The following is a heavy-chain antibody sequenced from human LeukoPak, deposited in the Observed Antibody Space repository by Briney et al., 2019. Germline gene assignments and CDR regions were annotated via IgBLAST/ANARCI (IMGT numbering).Heavy chain of an antibody. V-gene: IGHV4-34*01. Sequence: SETLSLTCDVYGGSFSGGSFSGYYWSWIRQPPGKGLEWIGEINHRGSTNYNPSLKSRVTMSVDTSKNQFSLKLSSVTAADTAVYYCARGNLWDYRRYYYYMDVWGKGTTVTVFS. J-gene: IGHJ6*03. CDR3: ARGNLWDYRRYYYYMDV. D-gene: IGHD4-11*01. CDR2: INHRGST. CDR1: GGSFSGGSFSGYY.